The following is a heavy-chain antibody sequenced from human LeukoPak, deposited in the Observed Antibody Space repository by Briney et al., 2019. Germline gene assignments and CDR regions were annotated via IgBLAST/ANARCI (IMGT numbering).Heavy chain of an antibody. Sequence: GGALRHSCAASGFTFSSYEMSWVRQALGKGLEWVSYLSSSGSTIYYADSAKGRFTISRDNDKSSLYLQMNSLRAEDTAVYYCARGADILTGYYPFDCWGQGTLVTVSS. J-gene: IGHJ4*02. V-gene: IGHV3-48*03. D-gene: IGHD3-9*01. CDR2: LSSSGSTI. CDR1: GFTFSSYE. CDR3: ARGADILTGYYPFDC.